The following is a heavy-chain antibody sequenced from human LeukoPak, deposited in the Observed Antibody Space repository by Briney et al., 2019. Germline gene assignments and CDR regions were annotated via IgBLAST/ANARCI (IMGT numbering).Heavy chain of an antibody. CDR3: ARVRMVRELTGYYYYYGMDV. CDR2: IKQDGSEK. D-gene: IGHD3-10*01. J-gene: IGHJ6*02. Sequence: GGSLRLSCAASGFTFSSYWMSWVRQAPGKGLEWVANIKQDGSEKYYVDSVKGRFTISRDNAKNSLYLQMNSLRAEDTAVYYCARVRMVRELTGYYYYYGMDVWGQGTTVTVSS. CDR1: GFTFSSYW. V-gene: IGHV3-7*01.